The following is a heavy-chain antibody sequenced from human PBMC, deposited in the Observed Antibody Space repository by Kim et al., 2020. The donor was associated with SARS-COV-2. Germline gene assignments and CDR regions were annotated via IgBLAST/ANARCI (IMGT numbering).Heavy chain of an antibody. CDR3: AKQGQTGLKVAEPDAFDI. CDR1: GGSFSTYA. V-gene: IGHV1-69*04. D-gene: IGHD5-12*01. J-gene: IGHJ3*02. Sequence: SVKVSCKSSGGSFSTYAINWVRQAPGQGLEWMGRILPVFDIVNYAQKFKGRVTITADKSTSAVYMELSSLRSEDTAVYYCAKQGQTGLKVAEPDAFDIWGQGTMVTVSS. CDR2: ILPVFDIV.